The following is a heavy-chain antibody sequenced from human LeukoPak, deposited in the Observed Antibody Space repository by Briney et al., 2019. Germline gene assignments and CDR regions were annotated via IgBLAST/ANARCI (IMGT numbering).Heavy chain of an antibody. D-gene: IGHD3-9*01. CDR2: ISGSGGST. CDR1: GFTFSNAW. Sequence: GGSLRLSCAASGFTFSNAWMSWVRQAPGKGLEWVSAISGSGGSTYYADSVKGRFTISRDNSKNTLYLQMNSLRAEDTAVYYCAKQNYDILTGYYAWVFDYWGQGTLVTVSS. V-gene: IGHV3-23*01. CDR3: AKQNYDILTGYYAWVFDY. J-gene: IGHJ4*02.